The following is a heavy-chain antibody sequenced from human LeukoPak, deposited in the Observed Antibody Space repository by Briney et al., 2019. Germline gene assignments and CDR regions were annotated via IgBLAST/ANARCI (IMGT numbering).Heavy chain of an antibody. J-gene: IGHJ4*02. Sequence: GGSLRLSCAASGFTVSSNYMSWVRQAPGKGLEWVSVIYSGGSTYYADSVKGRFTISKDNSRNTLNLQMDSLRVEDTAVYYCVRWGSAGLTLDYWGQGTLVTVSS. CDR1: GFTVSSNY. V-gene: IGHV3-53*01. CDR2: IYSGGST. D-gene: IGHD3-16*01. CDR3: VRWGSAGLTLDY.